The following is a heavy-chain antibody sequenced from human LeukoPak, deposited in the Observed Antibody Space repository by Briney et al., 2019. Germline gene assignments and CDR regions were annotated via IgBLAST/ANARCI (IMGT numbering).Heavy chain of an antibody. CDR3: ARTFSESSYYYGMDV. CDR2: VYYSGRT. D-gene: IGHD1-26*01. J-gene: IGHJ6*02. CDR1: GGSISCGGYY. Sequence: PSETLSLTCTVSGGSISCGGYYWSWIRQPPGRGLEWSGYVYYSGRTNYNPSLKSPVTISVDTSKNQFSLKLSSVTAADTAVYYCARTFSESSYYYGMDVWGQGTTVTVSS. V-gene: IGHV4-61*08.